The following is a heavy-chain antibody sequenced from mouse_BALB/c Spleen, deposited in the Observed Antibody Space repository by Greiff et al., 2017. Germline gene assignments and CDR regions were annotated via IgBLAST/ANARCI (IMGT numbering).Heavy chain of an antibody. CDR1: GFTFSSYA. Sequence: EVKVVESGGGLVKPGGSLKLSCAASGFTFSSYAMSWVRQSPEKRLEWVAEISSGGSYTYYPDTVTGRFTISRDNAKNTLYLEMSSLRSEDTAMYYCARGGNSYAMDYWGQGTSVTVSS. CDR2: ISSGGSYT. CDR3: ARGGNSYAMDY. V-gene: IGHV5-9-4*01. J-gene: IGHJ4*01. D-gene: IGHD2-1*01.